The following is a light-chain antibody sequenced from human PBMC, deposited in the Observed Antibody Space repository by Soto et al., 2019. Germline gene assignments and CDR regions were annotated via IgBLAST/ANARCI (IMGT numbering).Light chain of an antibody. V-gene: IGLV2-23*02. CDR2: EVS. CDR3: CSYAGSSIHVV. J-gene: IGLJ2*01. Sequence: QSALTQPASVSGSPGQSITISCTGTSSDVGSYNLVSWYQQYPGKAPKLMIYEVSKRPSGVSNRFSGSKSGNTASLTISGLQAEDEADYYCCSYAGSSIHVVFGGGTKVTVL. CDR1: SSDVGSYNL.